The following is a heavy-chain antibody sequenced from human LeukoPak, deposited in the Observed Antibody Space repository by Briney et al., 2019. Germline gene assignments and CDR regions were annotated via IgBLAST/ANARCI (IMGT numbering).Heavy chain of an antibody. CDR2: IYYSGST. Sequence: SETLSLTCTVSGGSISSSSYYWGWIRQPPGKGLEWIGSIYYSGSTYYNPSLKSRVTMSVDTSKNQFSLKLSSVTAADTAVYYCARETPLIAAARTFDYWGQGTLVTVSS. D-gene: IGHD6-13*01. CDR1: GGSISSSSYY. V-gene: IGHV4-39*07. J-gene: IGHJ4*02. CDR3: ARETPLIAAARTFDY.